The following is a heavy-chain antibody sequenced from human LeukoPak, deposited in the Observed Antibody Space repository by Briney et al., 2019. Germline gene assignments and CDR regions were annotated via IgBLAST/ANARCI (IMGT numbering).Heavy chain of an antibody. CDR1: GYSFTSYW. CDR3: AREDVDTARGHYGMDV. Sequence: GESLKISCKGSGYSFTSYWIGWVRQMPGKGLEWMGIIYPGDSDTRYSPSFQGQVTISADESISTAYLQWSSLKASDTAMYYCAREDVDTARGHYGMDVWGQGTTVTVSS. V-gene: IGHV5-51*01. J-gene: IGHJ6*02. D-gene: IGHD5-18*01. CDR2: IYPGDSDT.